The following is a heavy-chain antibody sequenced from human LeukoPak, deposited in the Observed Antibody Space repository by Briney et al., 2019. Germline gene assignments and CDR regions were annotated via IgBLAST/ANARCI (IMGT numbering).Heavy chain of an antibody. CDR2: ISSGSSYI. Sequence: PGGSLRLSCAASGFTFSSYSMNWVRQAPGKVLEWVSSISSGSSYIYYADSVKGRFTISRDNAKNSLYLQMNSLRAEDTAVYYCARDRISYFDYWGQGTLVTVSS. V-gene: IGHV3-21*01. D-gene: IGHD3-3*02. J-gene: IGHJ4*02. CDR1: GFTFSSYS. CDR3: ARDRISYFDY.